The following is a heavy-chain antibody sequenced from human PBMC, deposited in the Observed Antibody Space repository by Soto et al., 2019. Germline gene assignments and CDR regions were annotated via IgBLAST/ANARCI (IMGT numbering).Heavy chain of an antibody. CDR3: ARGIAVAGTSPGHYYYGMDV. CDR1: GFSLSTSGVC. J-gene: IGHJ6*02. CDR2: IDWDDDK. D-gene: IGHD6-19*01. V-gene: IGHV2-70*11. Sequence: SGPTLVNPTQTLTLTCTFSGFSLSTSGVCVSWIRQPPGKALEWLARIDWDDDKYYSTSLKTRLTISKDTSKNQVVLTMTNMDPVDTATYYCARGIAVAGTSPGHYYYGMDVWGQGTTVTVSS.